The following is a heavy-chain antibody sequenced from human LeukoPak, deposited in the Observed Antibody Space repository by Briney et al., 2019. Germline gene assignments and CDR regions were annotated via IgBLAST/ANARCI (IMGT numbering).Heavy chain of an antibody. J-gene: IGHJ4*02. CDR2: IYTSGST. CDR3: ARHRYYYDSSGCYFDY. D-gene: IGHD3-22*01. Sequence: SETLSLTCTVSGGSISSYYWTWIRQPAGKGLEWIGRIYTSGSTNYNPSLKSRVTMSVDTSKNQFSLKLSSVTAADTAVYYCARHRYYYDSSGCYFDYWGQGTLVTVSS. CDR1: GGSISSYY. V-gene: IGHV4-4*07.